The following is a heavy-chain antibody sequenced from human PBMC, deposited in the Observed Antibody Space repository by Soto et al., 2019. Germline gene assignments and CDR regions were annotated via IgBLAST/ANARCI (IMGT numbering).Heavy chain of an antibody. Sequence: SETLSLTCTVSGGSISSYYWSWIRQPPGKGLEWIGYIYYSGSTNYNPSLKSRVTISVDTSKNQFSLKLSSVTAADTAVYYCARDDSSSSSAFDISGQGTIVTVS. D-gene: IGHD6-6*01. CDR2: IYYSGST. J-gene: IGHJ3*02. V-gene: IGHV4-59*01. CDR3: ARDDSSSSSAFDI. CDR1: GGSISSYY.